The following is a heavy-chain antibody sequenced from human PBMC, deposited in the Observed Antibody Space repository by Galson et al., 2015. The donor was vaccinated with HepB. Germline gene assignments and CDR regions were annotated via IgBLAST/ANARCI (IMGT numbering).Heavy chain of an antibody. J-gene: IGHJ4*02. CDR1: GFAFSSSS. CDR2: ISESGASI. Sequence: SLRLSCAASGFAFSSSSMNWVRQAPGKGLDWVASISESGASIYYAGSLKGRFTISRDNAKNSPHLEMNSLRAEDTAVYYYARHGGGWIGGYNFDYWGRGTLVTVSS. V-gene: IGHV3-21*01. CDR3: ARHGGGWIGGYNFDY. D-gene: IGHD3-10*01.